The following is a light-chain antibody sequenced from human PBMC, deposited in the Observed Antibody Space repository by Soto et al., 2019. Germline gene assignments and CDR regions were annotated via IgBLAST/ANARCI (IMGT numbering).Light chain of an antibody. J-gene: IGKJ1*01. CDR2: AAS. V-gene: IGKV1D-16*01. CDR3: QQYNSYSPTWT. CDR1: QHISTY. Sequence: DIQMTQSPASVPASLGDRVTITCGAGQHISTYLAWYQQKPGEAPKLLISAASSLGSGVPSRFSGSGSGTDFTLTISSLQPDDFATYYCQQYNSYSPTWTFGQGTKVDIK.